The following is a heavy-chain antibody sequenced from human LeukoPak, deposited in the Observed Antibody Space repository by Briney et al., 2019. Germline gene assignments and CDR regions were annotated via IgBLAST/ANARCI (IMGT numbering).Heavy chain of an antibody. Sequence: SVKVSCKVSGGTFSNYAINWVRQAPGQGLEWMGKIIPIFGTASYAQRFQGRVTITADESTTTAYLDLSSLRSEDTAVYYCAKDFQAYCGGDCPDYFDYWGQGTLVTVSS. CDR1: GGTFSNYA. V-gene: IGHV1-69*13. CDR3: AKDFQAYCGGDCPDYFDY. D-gene: IGHD2-21*02. J-gene: IGHJ4*02. CDR2: IIPIFGTA.